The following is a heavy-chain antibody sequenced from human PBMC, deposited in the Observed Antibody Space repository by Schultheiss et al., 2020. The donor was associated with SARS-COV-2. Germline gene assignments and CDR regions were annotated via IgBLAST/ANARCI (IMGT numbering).Heavy chain of an antibody. Sequence: SETLSLTCAVYGGSFSGYYWSWIRQHPGKGLEWIGYIYYSGSTNYNPSLKSRVTISVDTSKNQFSLKLSSVTAADTAVYYCARGGERWLQFEGNFVYWGQGTLVTVSS. D-gene: IGHD5-24*01. J-gene: IGHJ4*02. CDR1: GGSFSGYY. CDR2: IYYSGST. CDR3: ARGGERWLQFEGNFVY. V-gene: IGHV4-59*01.